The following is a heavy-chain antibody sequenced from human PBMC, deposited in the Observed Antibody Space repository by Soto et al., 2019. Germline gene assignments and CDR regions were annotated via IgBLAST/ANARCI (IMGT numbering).Heavy chain of an antibody. CDR1: GGSITSANW. CDR2: ISHSGIT. V-gene: IGHV4-4*02. CDR3: ARVLRGWYDP. Sequence: SETLSLTCAVSGGSITSANWWTWVRQPPGGGLEWIGEISHSGITNYKASLKSRVTMSVDKTKNDVSLKLTSVTAADTAVYYCARVLRGWYDPWGQGTPVTVSS. J-gene: IGHJ5*02.